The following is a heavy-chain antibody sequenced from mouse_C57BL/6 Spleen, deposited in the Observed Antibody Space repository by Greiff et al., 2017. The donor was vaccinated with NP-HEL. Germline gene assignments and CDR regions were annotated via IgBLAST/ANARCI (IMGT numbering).Heavy chain of an antibody. D-gene: IGHD3-1*01. J-gene: IGHJ2*01. Sequence: QVQLQQPGAELVKPGASVTLSCKASGYTFTSYWMHWVKQRPGQGLEWIGMIHPNSGSTNYNEKFKSKATLTVDKSSSTAYMQLSSLTSEDSAVYYCARSGGYLYYFDYWGQGTTLTVSS. CDR3: ARSGGYLYYFDY. CDR2: IHPNSGST. V-gene: IGHV1-64*01. CDR1: GYTFTSYW.